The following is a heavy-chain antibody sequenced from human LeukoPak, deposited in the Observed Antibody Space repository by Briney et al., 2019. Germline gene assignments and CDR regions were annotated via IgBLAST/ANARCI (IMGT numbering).Heavy chain of an antibody. CDR3: ARDGYFDY. CDR2: INPTNGNT. Sequence: ASVTVSFTGSGYTFTYGGGWVHRAPGQGLEWMGWINPTNGNTNYAQKLQGRVTMTTDTSTSTACMELSSLRSDDTAVYYCARDGYFDYWGQGTLVTVSS. J-gene: IGHJ4*02. CDR1: GYTFTYG. V-gene: IGHV1-18*01.